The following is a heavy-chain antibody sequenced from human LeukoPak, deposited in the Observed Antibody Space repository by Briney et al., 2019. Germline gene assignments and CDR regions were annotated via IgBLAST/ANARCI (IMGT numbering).Heavy chain of an antibody. Sequence: EGSLRLSCAASGFTVSSNYISWVRQAPGKGLEWVSVIYSGGSTYYADSVKGRFTISRDNSKNSLYLQMNSLRAEDTAVYYCAREYRGEYYFAYWGQGTLVTVSS. V-gene: IGHV3-66*01. D-gene: IGHD3-10*01. J-gene: IGHJ4*02. CDR1: GFTVSSNY. CDR3: AREYRGEYYFAY. CDR2: IYSGGST.